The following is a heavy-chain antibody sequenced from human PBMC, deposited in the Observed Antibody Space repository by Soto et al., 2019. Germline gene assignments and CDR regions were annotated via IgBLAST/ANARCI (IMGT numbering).Heavy chain of an antibody. CDR2: IYYSGSS. V-gene: IGHV4-39*01. CDR3: ARHQGWYADY. CDR1: GVSIISTSYY. J-gene: IGHJ4*02. D-gene: IGHD2-15*01. Sequence: QLQLQESGPGLVKPSETLSLTCNVSGVSIISTSYYWGWVRQPPGKGLEYIGYIYYSGSSYYNPSLKSRVTISVDTSKRQVSLRLMSVTAADAAVYYCARHQGWYADYWGQGTLVTVSS.